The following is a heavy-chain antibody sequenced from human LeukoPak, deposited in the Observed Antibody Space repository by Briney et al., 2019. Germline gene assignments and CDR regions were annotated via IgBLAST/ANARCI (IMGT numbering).Heavy chain of an antibody. Sequence: PGGSLRLSCAASGFTVSINYMSWVRQAPGEGLEWVSVIYTTGKTYYADSVKGRFTISRDNSKDTLYLQMNSLRAEDTAVYYCARDPGHYGSESSLDYWGQGALVTVSS. CDR3: ARDPGHYGSESSLDY. V-gene: IGHV3-66*01. CDR1: GFTVSINY. J-gene: IGHJ4*02. CDR2: IYTTGKT. D-gene: IGHD3-10*01.